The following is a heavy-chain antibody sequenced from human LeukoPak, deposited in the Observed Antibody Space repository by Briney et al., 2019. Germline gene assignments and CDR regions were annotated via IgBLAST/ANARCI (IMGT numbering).Heavy chain of an antibody. D-gene: IGHD1-26*01. CDR2: MSGSTGST. CDR3: AREVGATLLGAYDF. J-gene: IGHJ3*01. V-gene: IGHV3-23*01. CDR1: GFTFSTSA. Sequence: GGSLRLSCAASGFTFSTSAMSWVRQAPGEGLEWVSSMSGSTGSTYYADSVKGRFTISRDNSKNTLYLQMSSLRAEDTAVYYCAREVGATLLGAYDFWGQGTMVTVFS.